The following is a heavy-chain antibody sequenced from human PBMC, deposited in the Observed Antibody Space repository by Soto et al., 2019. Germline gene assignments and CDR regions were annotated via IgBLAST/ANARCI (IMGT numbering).Heavy chain of an antibody. CDR2: IIPVFGTA. Sequence: QVQLVQSGAEVREPGSSVKVSCKASGDTFSTDVISWVRQAPGQGLEWMGGIIPVFGTANYAQKFQGRVTSTADESTNTAYMDLSILSSEDTAVFYCARGYSYGRSYYYYYGMDVWGQGTTVTVSS. CDR3: ARGYSYGRSYYYYYGMDV. D-gene: IGHD5-18*01. V-gene: IGHV1-69*12. J-gene: IGHJ6*02. CDR1: GDTFSTDV.